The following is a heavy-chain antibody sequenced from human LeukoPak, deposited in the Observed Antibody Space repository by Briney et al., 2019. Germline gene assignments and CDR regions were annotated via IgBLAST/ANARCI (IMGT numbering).Heavy chain of an antibody. CDR1: GGSFSGYY. Sequence: SETLSLTCAVYGGSFSGYYWSWIRQPPGKGLEWIGEINHSGSTNYNPSLKSRVTISVDTSKNQLSLKLSSVTAADTAVYYCARGVVGVVVVSAPWSRGPPRKYYFDYWGQGTLVTVSS. J-gene: IGHJ4*02. CDR2: INHSGST. CDR3: ARGVVGVVVVSAPWSRGPPRKYYFDY. V-gene: IGHV4-34*01. D-gene: IGHD3-22*01.